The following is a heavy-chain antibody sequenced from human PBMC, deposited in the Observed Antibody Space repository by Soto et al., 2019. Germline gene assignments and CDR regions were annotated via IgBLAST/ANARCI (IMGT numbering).Heavy chain of an antibody. V-gene: IGHV1-69*06. CDR2: IIPIFGTA. CDR3: ARPSGYSSSWLTLMDV. J-gene: IGHJ6*02. Sequence: SVKVSCKASGGAFSSYAISWVRQAPGQGLEWMGGIIPIFGTANYAQKFQGRVTITADKSTSTAYMELSSLRSEDTAVYYCARPSGYSSSWLTLMDVWGQGTTVTVSS. CDR1: GGAFSSYA. D-gene: IGHD6-13*01.